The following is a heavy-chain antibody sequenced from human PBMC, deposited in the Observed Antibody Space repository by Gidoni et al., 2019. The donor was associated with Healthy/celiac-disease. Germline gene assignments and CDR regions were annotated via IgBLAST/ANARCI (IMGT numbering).Heavy chain of an antibody. CDR1: GVPRRTSGVG. V-gene: IGHV2-5*01. D-gene: IGHD3-9*01. CDR3: AHIPLYYDILTCYSPGDWFDP. J-gene: IGHJ5*02. CDR2: IYWNDDE. Sequence: STVKESGHTLVKPTQTLTLTCTFPGVPRRTSGVGVGGIRQPPGKALELLALIYWNDDERYSPSLKSRLTITKDTSKNQVVLTMTNMDPVDTATYYCAHIPLYYDILTCYSPGDWFDPWGQGTLVTVSS.